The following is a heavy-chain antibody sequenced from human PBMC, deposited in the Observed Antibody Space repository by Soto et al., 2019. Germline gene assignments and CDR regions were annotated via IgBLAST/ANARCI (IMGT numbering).Heavy chain of an antibody. D-gene: IGHD3-16*02. J-gene: IGHJ6*02. CDR3: ARWPQPRYTADPYAVDV. Sequence: GASVKVSCKASGGTFSSSGFSWVRQAPGQGLEWMGMIVPSLDTTNYAQKFQARVTITADEVTSTAYMELRSLRSEDTAVYYCARWPQPRYTADPYAVDVWGQGTRVTVYS. V-gene: IGHV1-69*11. CDR2: IVPSLDTT. CDR1: GGTFSSSG.